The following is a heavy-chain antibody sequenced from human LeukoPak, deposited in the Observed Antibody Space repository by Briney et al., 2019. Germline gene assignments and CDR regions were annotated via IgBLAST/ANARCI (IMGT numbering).Heavy chain of an antibody. J-gene: IGHJ5*02. CDR2: IDYSGST. D-gene: IGHD2-15*01. CDR1: GCSINTYSYY. Sequence: SETLCLTCTASGCSINTYSYYWVWVRQPPGKGLVWIGSIDYSGSTWYNPSLKSRVSISVDTSKNKFSLKLSSVTAADTAVYYCARALIVVVVAATSQWFDPWGPGTLVTVSS. V-gene: IGHV4-39*07. CDR3: ARALIVVVVAATSQWFDP.